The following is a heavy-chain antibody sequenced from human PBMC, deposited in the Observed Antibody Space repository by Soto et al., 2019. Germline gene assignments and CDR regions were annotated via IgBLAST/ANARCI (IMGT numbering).Heavy chain of an antibody. CDR3: ARDGGDSTGGAFDI. V-gene: IGHV3-30*14. CDR2: ISSEGRNK. J-gene: IGHJ3*02. Sequence: QVELVESGGGVVQPGRALRLSCATSGFDFSRFHFHWVRQAPGKGLEWVSFISSEGRNKYYADSVKGRFSISRDNSKNTVYLQMSSLRPNDTAVYRCARDGGDSTGGAFDIWGQGTTVTISS. D-gene: IGHD2-21*01. CDR1: GFDFSRFH.